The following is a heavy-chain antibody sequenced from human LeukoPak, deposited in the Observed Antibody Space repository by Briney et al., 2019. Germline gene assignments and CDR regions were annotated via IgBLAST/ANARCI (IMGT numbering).Heavy chain of an antibody. CDR1: GDSFTSTSYS. J-gene: IGHJ5*02. CDR3: ARVWDNYYDSSGYLTRQGWFDP. V-gene: IGHV4-39*07. D-gene: IGHD3-22*01. CDR2: LYYTGTN. Sequence: TSETLSLTCTVSGDSFTSTSYSWGWIRQPPGKGLTWIGTLYYTGTNYYNLSLKSRVAISGDTSKNQFSLRLSSVTAADTAVYYCARVWDNYYDSSGYLTRQGWFDPWGQGTLVTVSS.